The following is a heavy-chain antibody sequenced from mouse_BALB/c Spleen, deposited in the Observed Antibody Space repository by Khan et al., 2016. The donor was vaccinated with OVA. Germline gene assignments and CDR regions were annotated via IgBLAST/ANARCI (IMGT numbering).Heavy chain of an antibody. CDR1: GYTFTNYG. CDR2: INTYTGAP. CDR3: TRGASYWYFDV. V-gene: IGHV9-1*02. Sequence: QIQLVQSGPELKKPGETVKISCKASGYTFTNYGMNWVKQAPGKGLKWMGWINTYTGAPTYTDDFKGRFAFSLETSASTAYLQINNLKNEDMATYFRTRGASYWYFDVWGAGTTVTVSS. J-gene: IGHJ1*01.